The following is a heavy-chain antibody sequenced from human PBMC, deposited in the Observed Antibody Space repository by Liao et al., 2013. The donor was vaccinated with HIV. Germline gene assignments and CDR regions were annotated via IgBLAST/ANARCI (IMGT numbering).Heavy chain of an antibody. CDR2: IFTSGST. D-gene: IGHD3-3*01. J-gene: IGHJ3*02. CDR1: GGSIGSTGSY. V-gene: IGHV4-61*02. CDR3: ARDRLQQFGVVEGLAFDI. Sequence: QVQLQESGPGLVKPSQTLSLTCTVSGGSIGSTGSYWSWLRQPAGNGLEYIGHIFTSGSTNYNPSFKSRVTMSLDTSNNQFSLTLSSVTAADTAVYYCARDRLQQFGVVEGLAFDIWGQGTVVTVSS.